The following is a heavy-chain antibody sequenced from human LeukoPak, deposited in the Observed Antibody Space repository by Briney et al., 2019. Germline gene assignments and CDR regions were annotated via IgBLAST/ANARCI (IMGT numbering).Heavy chain of an antibody. V-gene: IGHV4-39*02. J-gene: IGHJ4*02. CDR2: IHYNGNT. CDR3: ARDRGGGGFTIFGVVTPKIYFDY. D-gene: IGHD3-3*01. Sequence: PSETLSLTCSVSGGSMSSSSYYWDWIRQPPGKGLEWIGNIHYNGNTYYNPSLKSRVTMSLDTSKNQFSLKLSSVTAADTAVYYCARDRGGGGFTIFGVVTPKIYFDYWGQGTLVTVSS. CDR1: GGSMSSSSYY.